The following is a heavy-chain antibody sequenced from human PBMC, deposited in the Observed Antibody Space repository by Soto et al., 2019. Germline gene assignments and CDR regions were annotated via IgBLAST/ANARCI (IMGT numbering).Heavy chain of an antibody. J-gene: IGHJ4*02. D-gene: IGHD4-17*01. V-gene: IGHV3-11*01. CDR3: ARTSPAYGDYLNYFDY. CDR2: ISSSGSTI. CDR1: GFTFSDYY. Sequence: PGGSLRLSCAASGFTFSDYYMSWIRQAPGKGLEWVSYISSSGSTIYYADSVKGRFTISRDNAKDSLYLQMNSLRAEDTAVYYCARTSPAYGDYLNYFDYWGQGTLVTVSS.